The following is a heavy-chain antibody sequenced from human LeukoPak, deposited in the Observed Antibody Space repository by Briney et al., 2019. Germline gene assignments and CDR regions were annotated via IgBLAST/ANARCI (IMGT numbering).Heavy chain of an antibody. CDR3: ATWAFYHNLDV. V-gene: IGHV3-43*02. J-gene: IGHJ6*02. CDR2: IKADGSGT. Sequence: GGSLRLSCAASGFNIGPYAMSWVRQGPGRGLEWVSVIKADGSGTFYSDSVRGRFTTSRDNSKNSLYLRMSSLTSDDTALYYCATWAFYHNLDVWGQGTTVAVSS. D-gene: IGHD2/OR15-2a*01. CDR1: GFNIGPYA.